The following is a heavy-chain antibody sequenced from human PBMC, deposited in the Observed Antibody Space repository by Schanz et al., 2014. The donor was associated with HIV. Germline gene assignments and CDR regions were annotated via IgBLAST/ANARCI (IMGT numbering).Heavy chain of an antibody. CDR2: IWYDGSYK. D-gene: IGHD3-22*01. V-gene: IGHV3-33*01. Sequence: QVQLVESGGGVVQPGRSLRLSCAASRFTFNNYAMHWVRQAPGKGLEWVALIWYDGSYKYYADSVKGRFTLSRDNSKSTLYLQMSSLSAEDTAVYYCARDPEWAGSGYFDYWGQGTLVTVSS. CDR3: ARDPEWAGSGYFDY. J-gene: IGHJ4*02. CDR1: RFTFNNYA.